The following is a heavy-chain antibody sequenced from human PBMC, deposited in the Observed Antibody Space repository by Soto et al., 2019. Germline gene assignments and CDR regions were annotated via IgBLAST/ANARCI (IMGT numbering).Heavy chain of an antibody. CDR3: ARGPFRPSAMDV. V-gene: IGHV1-3*01. CDR1: GYTFTSYA. CDR2: TIPALGKT. J-gene: IGHJ6*02. Sequence: ASVKFSCKASGYTFTSYAMHWVRQAPGQGLEWMGGTIPALGKTHYIEKFQGRVTITVDDATRTVYMEVRDLTSEDTAIYYCARGPFRPSAMDVWGQGTTVTVSS. D-gene: IGHD3-10*01.